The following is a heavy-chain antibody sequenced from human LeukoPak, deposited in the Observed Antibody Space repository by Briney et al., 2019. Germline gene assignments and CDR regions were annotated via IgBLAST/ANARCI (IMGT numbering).Heavy chain of an antibody. CDR3: ASSRVGYGESFDY. CDR2: IYTSGST. J-gene: IGHJ4*02. Sequence: SETLSLTCTVSGGSISSGSYYWSWIRQPAGTGLEWIGRIYTSGSTNYNPSLKSRVTISVDTSKNQFSLKLSSVSAADTAVYYCASSRVGYGESFDYWGQGTLVTVSS. D-gene: IGHD3-10*01. CDR1: GGSISSGSYY. V-gene: IGHV4-61*02.